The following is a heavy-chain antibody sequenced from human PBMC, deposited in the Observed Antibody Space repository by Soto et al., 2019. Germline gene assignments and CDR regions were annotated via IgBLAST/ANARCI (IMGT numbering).Heavy chain of an antibody. V-gene: IGHV4-34*01. CDR2: INHSGST. CDR3: ARGRCSSTSCYGGMDV. Sequence: SETLSLTCTVYGGSFSGYYWSWIRQPPGKGLEWIGEINHSGSTNYNPSLKSRVTISVDTSKNQFSLKLSSVTAADTAVYYCARGRCSSTSCYGGMDVWGQGTTVTVSS. D-gene: IGHD2-2*01. J-gene: IGHJ6*02. CDR1: GGSFSGYY.